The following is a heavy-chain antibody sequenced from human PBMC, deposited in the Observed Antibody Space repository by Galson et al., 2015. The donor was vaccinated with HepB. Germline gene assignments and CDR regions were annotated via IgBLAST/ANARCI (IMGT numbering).Heavy chain of an antibody. D-gene: IGHD3-16*01. CDR3: TTDLYDYVWRDY. J-gene: IGHJ4*02. V-gene: IGHV3-15*01. CDR2: IKRNTDGGTT. Sequence: SLRLSCAASGFTFNNAWMTWVRQAPGKGLEWVGRIKRNTDGGTTDYAASVEGRFTISRDDSKNTLSLQMNSLKSEDTAMYYCTTDLYDYVWRDYWGQGTLVTVSS. CDR1: GFTFNNAW.